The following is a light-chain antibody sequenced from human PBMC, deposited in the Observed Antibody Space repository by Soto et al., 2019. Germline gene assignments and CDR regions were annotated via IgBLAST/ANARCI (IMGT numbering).Light chain of an antibody. CDR2: DDS. CDR3: QVWDTGSDHVV. V-gene: IGLV3-21*02. CDR1: NIGSKS. J-gene: IGLJ2*01. Sequence: SYELTQPPSVSVAPGQTARSTCGGNNIGSKSVHWYQQKPGQAPVLVVYDDSDRPSGIPERFSGSNSGNTATLTISRVEAGDEADYYCQVWDTGSDHVVFGGGTQLTVL.